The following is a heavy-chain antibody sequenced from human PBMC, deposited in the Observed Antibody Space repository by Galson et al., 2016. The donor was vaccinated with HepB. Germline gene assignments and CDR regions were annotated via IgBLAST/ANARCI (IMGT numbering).Heavy chain of an antibody. D-gene: IGHD1-7*01. V-gene: IGHV5-51*01. CDR2: IYPGDSDT. CDR1: GYSFTTYW. CDR3: ARRKNYAPDY. Sequence: QSGAEVKKPGESLKISCKASGYSFTTYWIGWVRQVPGKGLEWVGIIYPGDSDTRYSPSFQGQVTISADRSIGTAYLQWSSLKASDTAMYYCARRKNYAPDYWGQGTLVTVSS. J-gene: IGHJ4*02.